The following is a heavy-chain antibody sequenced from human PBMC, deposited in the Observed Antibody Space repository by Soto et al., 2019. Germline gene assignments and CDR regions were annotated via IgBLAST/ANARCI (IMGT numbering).Heavy chain of an antibody. CDR2: INHSGST. CDR3: ARGVISFLELLVPAAPFHH. V-gene: IGHV4-34*01. J-gene: IGHJ1*01. Sequence: QVQLQQWGAGLLKPSETLSLTCAVYGGSFSRYYWSWVRQPPGKGLEWIGEINHSGSTNYNPSLKSRVTISVDTSKNQFSLKLSSVTAADTAVYYCARGVISFLELLVPAAPFHHWGQGTLVTVSS. CDR1: GGSFSRYY. D-gene: IGHD3-3*01.